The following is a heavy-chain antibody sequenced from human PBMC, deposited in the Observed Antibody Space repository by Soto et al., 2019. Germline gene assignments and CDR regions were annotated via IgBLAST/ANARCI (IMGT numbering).Heavy chain of an antibody. J-gene: IGHJ3*02. D-gene: IGHD2-15*01. CDR3: ARSCSGGSCFRGADAFDI. CDR2: IYYSGST. V-gene: IGHV4-31*03. Sequence: QVQLQESGPGLVKPSQTLSLTCTVSGGSISSGGYYWSWIRQHPGKGLEWIGYIYYSGSTYYNPSLKSRVTISVDTSKNQCSLKLSSVTAADTAVYYCARSCSGGSCFRGADAFDIWGQGTMVTVSS. CDR1: GGSISSGGYY.